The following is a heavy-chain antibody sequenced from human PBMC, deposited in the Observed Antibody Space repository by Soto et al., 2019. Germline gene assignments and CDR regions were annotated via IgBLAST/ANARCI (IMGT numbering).Heavy chain of an antibody. CDR2: VIPVHGTA. D-gene: IGHD6-6*01. CDR1: GGTFSSNG. J-gene: IGHJ5*02. CDR3: ARDRRYSSSSLGWHP. Sequence: SVKVSCKASGGTFSSNGISWVRQAPGQGLEWMGGVIPVHGTASYAQNFQGRVTMTADESTSTAYMELSSLRSEDTAVYYCARDRRYSSSSLGWHPWGQGTLVTVSS. V-gene: IGHV1-69*13.